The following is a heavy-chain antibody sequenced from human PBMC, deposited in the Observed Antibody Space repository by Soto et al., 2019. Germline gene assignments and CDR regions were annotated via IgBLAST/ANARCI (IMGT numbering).Heavy chain of an antibody. CDR1: GGSISSGGYY. CDR2: IYYSGST. CDR3: ARNRPDYGDYVYWFDP. Sequence: ASETLSLTCTVSGGSISSGGYYWSWIRQHPGKGLEWIGYIYYSGSTNYNPSLKSRVTISVDTSKNQFSLKLSSVTAADTAVYYCARNRPDYGDYVYWFDPWGQGTLVTVSS. V-gene: IGHV4-61*08. J-gene: IGHJ5*02. D-gene: IGHD4-17*01.